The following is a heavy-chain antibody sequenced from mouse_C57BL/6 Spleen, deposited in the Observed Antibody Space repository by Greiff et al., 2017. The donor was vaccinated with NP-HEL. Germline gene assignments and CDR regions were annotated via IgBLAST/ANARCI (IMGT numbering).Heavy chain of an antibody. J-gene: IGHJ2*01. Sequence: VQLKESGGGLVKPGGSLKLSCAASGFTFSDYGMHWVRQAPEKGLEWVAYISSGSSTIYYADTVKGRFTISRDNAKNTLFLQMTSLRSEDTAMYYCAKGLGGIYFDYWGQGTTLTVSS. CDR1: GFTFSDYG. CDR2: ISSGSSTI. CDR3: AKGLGGIYFDY. V-gene: IGHV5-17*01. D-gene: IGHD1-1*02.